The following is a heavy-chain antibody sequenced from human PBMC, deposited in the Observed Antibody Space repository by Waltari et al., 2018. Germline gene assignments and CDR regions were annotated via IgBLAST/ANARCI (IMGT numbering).Heavy chain of an antibody. D-gene: IGHD3-10*01. CDR2: ISHDGDIT. J-gene: IGHJ5*02. V-gene: IGHV3-30*18. CDR1: GFTFSSYG. CDR3: AKDSSYYRGAKSRGNWFDP. Sequence: QVQLVESGGGVVQPGTSLRLSCAASGFTFSSYGMHWVRQAPGKGVEWVAGISHDGDITDYRDPVEGRFTISRDNSKNTVYLQVYSLRAEDTAVYYCAKDSSYYRGAKSRGNWFDPWGQGTLVSVSS.